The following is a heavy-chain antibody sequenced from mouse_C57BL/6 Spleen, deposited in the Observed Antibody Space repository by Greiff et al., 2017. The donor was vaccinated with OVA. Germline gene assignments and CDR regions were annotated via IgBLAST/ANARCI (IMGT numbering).Heavy chain of an antibody. J-gene: IGHJ1*03. V-gene: IGHV14-2*01. CDR1: GFNIKDYY. CDR3: ASYGSSQPFDV. Sequence: EVQLQQSGAELVKPGASVKLSCTASGFNIKDYYMHWVKQRTEQGLEWIGRIDPEDGENKYAPKFQGKATITADTSSNTAYLQLSSLTSEDTAVYYCASYGSSQPFDVWGTGTTVTVSS. D-gene: IGHD1-1*01. CDR2: IDPEDGEN.